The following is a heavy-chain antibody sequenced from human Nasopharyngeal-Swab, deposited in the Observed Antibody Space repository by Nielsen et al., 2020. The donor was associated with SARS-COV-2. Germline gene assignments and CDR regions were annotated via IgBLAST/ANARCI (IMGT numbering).Heavy chain of an antibody. Sequence: SLKISCAASGFTFDDYAMHWVRQTPGKGLEWVSGISWNSGNIDYADSVKGRFTISRDNAKNSLYLQMNSLRAEDTAVYYCARDYSSSWSRFNYFDYWGQGTLVTVSS. CDR2: ISWNSGNI. CDR1: GFTFDDYA. CDR3: ARDYSSSWSRFNYFDY. D-gene: IGHD6-13*01. V-gene: IGHV3-9*01. J-gene: IGHJ4*02.